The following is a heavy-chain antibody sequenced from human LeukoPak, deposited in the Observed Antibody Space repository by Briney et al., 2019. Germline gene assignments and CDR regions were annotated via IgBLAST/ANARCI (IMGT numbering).Heavy chain of an antibody. D-gene: IGHD3-10*01. Sequence: GGSLRLSCAASGFTVSSNYMSWVRQAPGKGLEWGSVIYSGGSTYYADSVKGRFTISRDNSKNTLYLQMNSLRAEDTAVYYCARDLITMVRGVLYYYYGMDVWGQGTTVTVSS. CDR2: IYSGGST. J-gene: IGHJ6*02. CDR1: GFTVSSNY. CDR3: ARDLITMVRGVLYYYYGMDV. V-gene: IGHV3-66*01.